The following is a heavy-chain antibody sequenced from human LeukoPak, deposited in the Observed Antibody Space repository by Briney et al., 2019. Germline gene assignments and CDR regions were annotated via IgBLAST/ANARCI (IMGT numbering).Heavy chain of an antibody. CDR1: GFTLSTYA. Sequence: GGSLRLSCAASGFTLSTYATSWVRQAPGKGLGWVSAISTTGDRTNYADSVKGRFTISRDNSKNTLYLQINSLRAEDTAVYYCSRQRYFDWYGDYWGQGTLVTASS. J-gene: IGHJ4*02. V-gene: IGHV3-23*01. CDR2: ISTTGDRT. D-gene: IGHD3-9*01. CDR3: SRQRYFDWYGDY.